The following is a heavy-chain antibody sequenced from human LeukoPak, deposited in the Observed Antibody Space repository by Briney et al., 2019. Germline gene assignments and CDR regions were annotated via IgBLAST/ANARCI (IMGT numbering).Heavy chain of an antibody. J-gene: IGHJ4*02. Sequence: SQTLSLTCAVSGDSISSGTYSGSWIRQPPGKGLEWIGFIFHSGSTYYNPSLKSRVTMSVDRSKNQFSLKLSSVTAADTAVYYCARTLNGYNPLDYWGQGTLVTVSS. CDR2: IFHSGST. CDR1: GDSISSGTYS. D-gene: IGHD5-24*01. CDR3: ARTLNGYNPLDY. V-gene: IGHV4-30-2*02.